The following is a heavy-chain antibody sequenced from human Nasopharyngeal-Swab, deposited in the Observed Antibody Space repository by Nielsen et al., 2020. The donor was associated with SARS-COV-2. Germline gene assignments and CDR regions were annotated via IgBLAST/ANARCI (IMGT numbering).Heavy chain of an antibody. Sequence: GGSLRLSCAASGFTFDDYGMHWVRQAPGKGLEWVAVISNDGSNKFYGDSVKGQITISRDNSKNTLYLEMNSLRTDDTAVYYCTKNLRSEYLHDAFDIWGQGTMVTVSS. J-gene: IGHJ3*02. CDR2: ISNDGSNK. V-gene: IGHV3-30*18. CDR3: TKNLRSEYLHDAFDI. CDR1: GFTFDDYG. D-gene: IGHD3-3*01.